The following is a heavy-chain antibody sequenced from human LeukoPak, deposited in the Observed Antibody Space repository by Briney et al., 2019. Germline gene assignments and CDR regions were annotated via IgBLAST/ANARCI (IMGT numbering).Heavy chain of an antibody. CDR1: GYTFSDYG. D-gene: IGHD3-3*01. Sequence: GGSLRLSCAASGYTFSDYGMSWVRQAPEKGLEWVSGINWSGGSTGYTDSVKGRFTISRDNAKNYLYLQINSLRVEDTALCYCARGDNGVSTYYYNIDVWGKGTMVIVSS. J-gene: IGHJ6*03. CDR2: INWSGGST. V-gene: IGHV3-20*04. CDR3: ARGDNGVSTYYYNIDV.